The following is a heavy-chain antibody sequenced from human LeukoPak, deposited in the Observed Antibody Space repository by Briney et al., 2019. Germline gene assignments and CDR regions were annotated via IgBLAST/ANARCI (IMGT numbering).Heavy chain of an antibody. CDR2: ISYDGSNK. CDR3: AKQEIGTSWSAGY. Sequence: GRSLRLSCAASGFTFSNYGMHWVRQAPGKGLEWLAVISYDGSNKYYADSLKGRSTISRDDSKNTLYLQMNSLRAEDTAFYYCAKQEIGTSWSAGYWGQGTLVTVSS. D-gene: IGHD2-2*01. CDR1: GFTFSNYG. J-gene: IGHJ4*02. V-gene: IGHV3-30*18.